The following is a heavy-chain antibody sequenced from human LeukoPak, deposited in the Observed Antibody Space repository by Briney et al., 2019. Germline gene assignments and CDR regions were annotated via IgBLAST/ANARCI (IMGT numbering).Heavy chain of an antibody. Sequence: GGSLRLSCATSGLIFSNNDMNWARQAPGKGLEWVSYISSSGRAMYYADSVKGRFTISRDNGKNSVYLQMNSLRAEDTAVYYCARKYSSSWSAFDYWGQGTLVTVSS. J-gene: IGHJ4*02. CDR1: GLIFSNND. CDR3: ARKYSSSWSAFDY. V-gene: IGHV3-48*03. D-gene: IGHD6-13*01. CDR2: ISSSGRAM.